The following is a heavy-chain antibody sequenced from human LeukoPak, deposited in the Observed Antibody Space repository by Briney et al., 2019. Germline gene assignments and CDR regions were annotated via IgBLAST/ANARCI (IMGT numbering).Heavy chain of an antibody. J-gene: IGHJ5*02. V-gene: IGHV3-74*01. CDR2: IYSDGSNT. CDR1: GFTFSNYW. CDR3: ARGPLHVVVPAATWFDP. Sequence: GGSLRLSCAASGFTFSNYWMHWVRQAPGKGLEWVSRIYSDGSNTVYAEPVKGRFTISRDNAKNSLYLQMNSLRAEDTAVYYCARGPLHVVVPAATWFDPWGQGILVTVSS. D-gene: IGHD2-2*01.